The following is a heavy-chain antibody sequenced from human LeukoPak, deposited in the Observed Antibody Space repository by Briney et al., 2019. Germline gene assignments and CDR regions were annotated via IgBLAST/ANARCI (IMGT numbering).Heavy chain of an antibody. CDR3: ARGLRDSLTGNDVLDM. V-gene: IGHV1-8*02. J-gene: IGHJ3*02. D-gene: IGHD3-9*01. CDR1: GYTFTDYY. CDR2: MNFNGGYT. Sequence: VASVKVPCKTSGYTFTDYYIHWVRQAPGQGLEWMGWMNFNGGYTGYAQKFRDRVIMTRDASITTAYMELRSLRSEDTVLYFCARGLRDSLTGNDVLDMWGLGTMVIVSS.